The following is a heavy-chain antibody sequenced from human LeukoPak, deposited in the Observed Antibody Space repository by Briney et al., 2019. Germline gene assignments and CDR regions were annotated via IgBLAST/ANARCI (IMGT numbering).Heavy chain of an antibody. CDR3: ARHSYLLNWSGYYTDYYYYMDV. CDR2: IYTSGST. V-gene: IGHV4-61*02. J-gene: IGHJ6*03. Sequence: PSQTLSLTCTVSGGSISSNSYYWSWIRQPAGKGLEWIGRIYTSGSTNYNPSLKSRVTISVDTSKNQFSLKLSSVTAADTAVYYCARHSYLLNWSGYYTDYYYYMDVWGKGTTVTVSS. CDR1: GGSISSNSYY. D-gene: IGHD3-3*01.